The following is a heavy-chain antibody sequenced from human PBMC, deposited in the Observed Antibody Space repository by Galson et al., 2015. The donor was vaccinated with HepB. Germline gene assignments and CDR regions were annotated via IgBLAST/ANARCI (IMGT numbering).Heavy chain of an antibody. D-gene: IGHD3-3*01. J-gene: IGHJ4*02. CDR1: GYIFTNYW. CDR2: IYPGDSDT. CDR3: ASLSRFFEWSGFGS. Sequence: QSGAEVKKPGESLKISCKGSGYIFTNYWIGWVRQMPGKGLEWMGIIYPGDSDTKCSPSFQGHFTISADKSISTAYLQWSSLKASDTAMYYCASLSRFFEWSGFGSWGQGTLVTVSS. V-gene: IGHV5-51*03.